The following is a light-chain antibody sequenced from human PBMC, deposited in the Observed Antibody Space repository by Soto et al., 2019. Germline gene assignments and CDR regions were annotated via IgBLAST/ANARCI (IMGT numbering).Light chain of an antibody. CDR3: EPWDSNTWL. V-gene: IGLV4-60*02. J-gene: IGLJ3*02. Sequence: QLVLTQSSSASASLGSSVKLTCTLSSGHSTYIIAWHQQQPGKAPRYLMKVEGSGKYDKGTRVPDRFSGSSSGADRYLTIANLQFEDEAEYCCEPWDSNTWLCDVGTKISVL. CDR2: VEGSGKY. CDR1: SGHSTYI.